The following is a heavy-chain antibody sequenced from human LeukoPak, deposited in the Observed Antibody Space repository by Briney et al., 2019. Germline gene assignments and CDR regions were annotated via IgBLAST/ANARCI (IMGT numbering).Heavy chain of an antibody. Sequence: ASVTVSCKASGYTFVGYYLHWGRQAPGQGLEWMAWINPYTGNTHYAQKFQGRITVTRDTSVSTTYMELSWLTSDDTARYYCAREYSASEHWGQGTLVTVSS. V-gene: IGHV1-2*02. J-gene: IGHJ4*02. CDR3: AREYSASEH. CDR2: INPYTGNT. D-gene: IGHD5-12*01. CDR1: GYTFVGYY.